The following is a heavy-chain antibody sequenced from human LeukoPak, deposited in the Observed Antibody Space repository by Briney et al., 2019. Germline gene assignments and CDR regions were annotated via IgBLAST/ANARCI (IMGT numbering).Heavy chain of an antibody. Sequence: GGSLRLSCAASGFTFSSYAMSWVRQAPGKGLEWVSAISGSGGSTYYADSVKGRFTISRDNSKNTLYLQMNSLRAEDTAVYYCAKEGVLRFLEWSQYYFDYWGQGTLVTVSS. J-gene: IGHJ4*02. V-gene: IGHV3-23*01. CDR2: ISGSGGST. D-gene: IGHD3-3*01. CDR1: GFTFSSYA. CDR3: AKEGVLRFLEWSQYYFDY.